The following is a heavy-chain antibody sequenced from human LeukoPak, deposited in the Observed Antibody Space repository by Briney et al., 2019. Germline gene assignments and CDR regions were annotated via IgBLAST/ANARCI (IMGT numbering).Heavy chain of an antibody. J-gene: IGHJ4*02. Sequence: PGGSLRLSCAASGFSFSTFSMNWVRQAPGRGLEWLSYISSSSSDIDYADSMKGRFTISRDNAKNSLYLQMNSLRAEDTAVYYCARDTGWSFDSWGQGTLVTVSS. CDR3: ARDTGWSFDS. CDR1: GFSFSTFS. D-gene: IGHD6-19*01. V-gene: IGHV3-21*05. CDR2: ISSSSSDI.